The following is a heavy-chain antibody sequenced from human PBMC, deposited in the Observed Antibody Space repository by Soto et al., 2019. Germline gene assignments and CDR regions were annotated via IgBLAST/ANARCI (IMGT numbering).Heavy chain of an antibody. CDR2: IYYSGST. CDR1: GGSISSYY. CDR3: AAVGTITYGMDV. Sequence: PSETLSLTCTVSGGSISSYYWSWIRQPPGKGLEWIGYIYYSGSTNYNPSLKSRVTISVDTSKNQFSLKLSSVTAADTAVYYCAAVGTITYGMDVWGQGTTVTVSS. V-gene: IGHV4-59*01. D-gene: IGHD5-12*01. J-gene: IGHJ6*02.